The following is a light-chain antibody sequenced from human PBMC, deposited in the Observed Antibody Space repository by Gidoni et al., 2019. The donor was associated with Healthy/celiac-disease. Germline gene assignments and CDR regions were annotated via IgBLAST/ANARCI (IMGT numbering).Light chain of an antibody. Sequence: DIQMTQSPSSLSASVGDRVTITCRASQSISSYLNWYQQKPGKAPKLLIYAASSLQSGVPSRFSGSRSGTDFTLTVSSLQSEDFATYYCQQSYSIPWTFGQGTKVEIK. J-gene: IGKJ1*01. CDR3: QQSYSIPWT. CDR1: QSISSY. V-gene: IGKV1-39*01. CDR2: AAS.